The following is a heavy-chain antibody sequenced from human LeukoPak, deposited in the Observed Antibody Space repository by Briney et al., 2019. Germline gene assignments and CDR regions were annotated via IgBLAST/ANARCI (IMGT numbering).Heavy chain of an antibody. V-gene: IGHV1-58*02. J-gene: IGHJ5*02. D-gene: IGHD3-9*01. CDR1: GFTFTSSA. CDR3: ASLGDYDILTGYPNWFDP. CDR2: IVVGSGNT. Sequence: SVKVSCKASGFTFTSSAMQWVRQARGQRLEWIGWIVVGSGNTNYAQKLQGRVTITTDTSTSTAYMELRSLRSDDTAVYYCASLGDYDILTGYPNWFDPWGQGTLVTVSS.